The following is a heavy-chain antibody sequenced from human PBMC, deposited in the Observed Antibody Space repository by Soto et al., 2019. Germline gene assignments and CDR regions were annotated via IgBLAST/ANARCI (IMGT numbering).Heavy chain of an antibody. CDR1: GFSLSTSGMC. V-gene: IGHV2-70*11. J-gene: IGHJ4*02. CDR2: IDWDDDK. Sequence: SGPTLVNPTQTLTLTCTFSGFSLSTSGMCVSWIRQPPGKALEWLARIDWDDDKYYSTSLKTRLTISKDTSKNQVVLTMTNMDPVDTATYYCARLYTAMFPDLFDYWGQGTLVTVSS. CDR3: ARLYTAMFPDLFDY. D-gene: IGHD5-18*01.